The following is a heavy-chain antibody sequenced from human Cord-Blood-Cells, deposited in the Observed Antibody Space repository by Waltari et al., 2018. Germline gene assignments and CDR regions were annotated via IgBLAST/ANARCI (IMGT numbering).Heavy chain of an antibody. D-gene: IGHD2-2*01. CDR2: ISGSGGST. Sequence: EVQLLESGGGLVQPGGSLRLSCAASGFTFSSYAMSWVRQAPGKGLEWVSAISGSGGSTYYADSVKGRFTISRDNSKNTLYLQMNSLRAEDTAVYYCAKDSAPYCSSTSCYYFDYWGQGTLVTVSS. V-gene: IGHV3-23*01. CDR3: AKDSAPYCSSTSCYYFDY. J-gene: IGHJ4*02. CDR1: GFTFSSYA.